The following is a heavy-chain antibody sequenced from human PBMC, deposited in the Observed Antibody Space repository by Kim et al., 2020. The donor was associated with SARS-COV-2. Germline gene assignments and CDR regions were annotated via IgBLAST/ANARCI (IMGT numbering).Heavy chain of an antibody. D-gene: IGHD3-3*01. CDR2: IYYSGST. CDR1: GGSISSYY. V-gene: IGHV4-59*01. CDR3: ARDHREWLQYTANWYFDR. J-gene: IGHJ2*01. Sequence: SDTLSLTCTVSGGSISSYYWSWIRQPPGKGLEWIGYIYYSGSTNYNPSLKSRVTISVDTSKNQFSLKLSSVTAADTAVYYCARDHREWLQYTANWYFDRWGRGTLVTVSS.